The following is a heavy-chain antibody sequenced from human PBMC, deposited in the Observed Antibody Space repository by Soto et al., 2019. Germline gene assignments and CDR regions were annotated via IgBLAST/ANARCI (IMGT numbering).Heavy chain of an antibody. J-gene: IGHJ4*02. V-gene: IGHV3-21*01. CDR1: GFTFSSYS. Sequence: EVQLVESGGGLVKPGGSLRLSCAAYGFTFSSYSMNWVRQPPGKGLEWVSSISSSSSYIYYADSVKGRFTISRDNAKNSIYLQMNSLRAEDTAVYYCARAPSVTRGPYYFDYWGQGTLVTVSS. CDR2: ISSSSSYI. D-gene: IGHD3-16*01. CDR3: ARAPSVTRGPYYFDY.